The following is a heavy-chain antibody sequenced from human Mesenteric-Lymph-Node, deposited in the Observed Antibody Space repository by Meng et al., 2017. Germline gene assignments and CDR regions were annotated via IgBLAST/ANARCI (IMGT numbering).Heavy chain of an antibody. CDR2: IYHSGST. V-gene: IGHV4-38-2*02. Sequence: SETLSLTCTVSGYSISSGYYWGWIRQPPGKGLEWIGSIYHSGSTYYNPSLKSRVTISVDTSKNQFSLKLSSVTAADTAVYYCARVSYYYGSGSHDAFDIWGQGTMVTVSS. D-gene: IGHD3-10*01. CDR1: GYSISSGYY. CDR3: ARVSYYYGSGSHDAFDI. J-gene: IGHJ3*02.